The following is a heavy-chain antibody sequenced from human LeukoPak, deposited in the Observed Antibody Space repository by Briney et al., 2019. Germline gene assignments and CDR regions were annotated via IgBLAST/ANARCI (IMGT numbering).Heavy chain of an antibody. J-gene: IGHJ5*02. D-gene: IGHD1-1*01. Sequence: GGSLRLSCAASGFTFSTYAMSWFRQAPGKGLEWVSGILGSGAGTFYADSVKGRFTISRDSSKNTLYLQMTSLGAEDAAVYYCAKSMAGTSGWFDPWGQGALVTVSS. CDR3: AKSMAGTSGWFDP. V-gene: IGHV3-23*01. CDR1: GFTFSTYA. CDR2: ILGSGAGT.